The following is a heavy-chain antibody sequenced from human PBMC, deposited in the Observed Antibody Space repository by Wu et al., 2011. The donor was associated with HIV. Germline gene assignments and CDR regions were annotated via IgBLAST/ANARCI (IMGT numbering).Heavy chain of an antibody. CDR1: GYTFTDYF. D-gene: IGHD2-2*01. J-gene: IGHJ6*03. CDR3: AIPPPEPPCSSTSCSRIDYYYYYMDV. V-gene: IGHV1-69-2*01. CDR2: IDPEDGET. Sequence: VQLEQSGAEVKKPGATVKISCKVSGYTFTDYFIHWVQKAPGKGLEWMGLIDPEDGETIYAEKFQGRVTITADTSTDTAYMELSSLRSEDTAVYYCAIPPPEPPCSSTSCSRIDYYYYYMDVWGKGTTVTVSS.